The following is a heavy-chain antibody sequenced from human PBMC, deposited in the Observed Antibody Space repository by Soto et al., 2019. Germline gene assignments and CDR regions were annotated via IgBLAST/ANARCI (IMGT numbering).Heavy chain of an antibody. CDR1: GGTFSSYA. D-gene: IGHD2-15*01. V-gene: IGHV1-69*01. J-gene: IGHJ6*02. CDR3: ARDIVVVVAATTQYYGMDV. Sequence: QVQLVQSGAEVKKPGSSVKVSCKASGGTFSSYAISWVRQAPGQGLEWMGGIIPIFGTANYAQKFQGRVTINADESTSTAYMELSSLRSEDTAVYYCARDIVVVVAATTQYYGMDVWGQGTTVTVSS. CDR2: IIPIFGTA.